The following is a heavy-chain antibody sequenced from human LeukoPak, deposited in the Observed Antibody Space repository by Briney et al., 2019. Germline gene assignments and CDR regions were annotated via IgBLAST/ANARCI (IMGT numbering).Heavy chain of an antibody. V-gene: IGHV4-4*07. Sequence: SETLSLTCTVSGASIIDDYWSWIRQPAGKPLEWVGRIYASGEINYNPSFKSRVTLSVDTSKNHFSLRLAFVTAADTAAYYCAKGRHGEGLDVWGQGTTVTVSS. CDR3: AKGRHGEGLDV. J-gene: IGHJ6*02. CDR2: IYASGEI. CDR1: GASIIDDY.